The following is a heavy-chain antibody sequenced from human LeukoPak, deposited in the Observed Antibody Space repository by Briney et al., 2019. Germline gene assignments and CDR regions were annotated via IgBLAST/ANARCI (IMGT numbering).Heavy chain of an antibody. D-gene: IGHD3-9*01. Sequence: GGSLRLSCAASGFTFSRYAMNWVRQAPGKGLEWVSAITSGGDSTFYAHSVKGRFTISRDNSKNTLYLQMNSLRAEDTAVYYCAREYDPSTAYYTDLGYWGQGTLVTVSS. CDR3: AREYDPSTAYYTDLGY. CDR1: GFTFSRYA. J-gene: IGHJ4*02. CDR2: ITSGGDST. V-gene: IGHV3-23*01.